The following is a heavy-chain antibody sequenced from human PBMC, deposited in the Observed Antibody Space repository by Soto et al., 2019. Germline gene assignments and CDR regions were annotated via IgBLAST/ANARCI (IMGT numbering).Heavy chain of an antibody. CDR2: ILSKAGNYAT. V-gene: IGHV3-73*01. CDR3: IRGGSPYYYDY. J-gene: IGHJ4*02. Sequence: ASGGGLVQPGGSLKLSCAASGFIFSGSAVHWVRQASGKGLEWVGRILSKAGNYATAYPASMKGRFTISRDDSENTAFLQMNSLKTEDTAVYYCIRGGSPYYYDYWGQGTLVAVSS. CDR1: GFIFSGSA.